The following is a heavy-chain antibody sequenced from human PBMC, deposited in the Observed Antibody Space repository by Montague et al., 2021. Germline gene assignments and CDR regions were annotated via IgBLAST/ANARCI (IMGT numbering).Heavy chain of an antibody. D-gene: IGHD3-10*01. J-gene: IGHJ5*02. CDR2: MFYGGAT. V-gene: IGHV4-59*08. CDR3: AKQDYFVSGTSYKGFDP. Sequence: SETLSLTCTVSSGSIFHAHWSWVRQPPGKGLEWLGSMFYGGATSNNPSLKSRVTMSIDTSTNQFSLKLSFVTPADTAVYYCAKQDYFVSGTSYKGFDPWGQGILVTVSS. CDR1: SGSIFHAH.